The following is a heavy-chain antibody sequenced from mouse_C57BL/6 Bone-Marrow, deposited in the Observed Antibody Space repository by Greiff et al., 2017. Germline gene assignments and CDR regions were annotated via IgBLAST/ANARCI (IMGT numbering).Heavy chain of an antibody. CDR3: ARWGLRRRYFDY. V-gene: IGHV1-55*01. J-gene: IGHJ2*01. CDR1: GYTFTSYW. Sequence: QVQLQQSGAELVKPGASVKMSCKASGYTFTSYWITWVKQRPGQGLEWIGDIYPGSGSTNYNEKFKSKATLTVDTSSSTAYMQLSSLTSEDSAVYYCARWGLRRRYFDYWGQGTTLTVSS. CDR2: IYPGSGST. D-gene: IGHD2-4*01.